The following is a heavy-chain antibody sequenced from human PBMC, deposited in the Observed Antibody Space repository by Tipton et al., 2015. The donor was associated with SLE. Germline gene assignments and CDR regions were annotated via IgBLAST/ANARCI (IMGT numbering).Heavy chain of an antibody. Sequence: LRLSCTVSGGSVNSGDYFWSWIRQPPGKGLEWIGYVYFTGSTNYNPSLKSRVSTSIDTSKNQFSLKLTSVTTADTAVYYCARGKLGLVFDYWGQGTLVSVSS. CDR3: ARGKLGLVFDY. CDR1: GGSVNSGDYF. D-gene: IGHD7-27*01. J-gene: IGHJ4*02. V-gene: IGHV4-61*08. CDR2: VYFTGST.